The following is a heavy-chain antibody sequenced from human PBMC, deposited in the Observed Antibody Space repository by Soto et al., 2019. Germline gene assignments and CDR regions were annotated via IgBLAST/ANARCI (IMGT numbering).Heavy chain of an antibody. D-gene: IGHD2-15*01. J-gene: IGHJ4*02. V-gene: IGHV4-31*03. CDR3: ARENLVSCGSGCYSSPFDH. CDR1: GGSISSDDYY. CDR2: IHYSGST. Sequence: QVQLQESGPGLVKPSQTLSLTCTVSGGSISSDDYYWSWIRHHPGKGLEWIGYIHYSGSTYYNPSLQSRVSTSLDTSKNQFSRELSSVTAADTAVYYCARENLVSCGSGCYSSPFDHWGQGALVIVSS.